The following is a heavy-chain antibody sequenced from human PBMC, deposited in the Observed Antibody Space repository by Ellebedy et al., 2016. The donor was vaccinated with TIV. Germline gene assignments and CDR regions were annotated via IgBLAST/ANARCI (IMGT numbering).Heavy chain of an antibody. CDR1: EFAFETAW. D-gene: IGHD2-2*01. V-gene: IGHV3-7*01. J-gene: IGHJ4*02. CDR3: ARGGATSSRYWRN. Sequence: PGGSLRLSCAASEFAFETAWMAWVRQAPGKGLEWVANINQEGSDKSYVDSVKGRFTIFRDNAKSSLYLQMNSLRAEDTAVYYCARGGATSSRYWRNWGQGALVTVSS. CDR2: INQEGSDK.